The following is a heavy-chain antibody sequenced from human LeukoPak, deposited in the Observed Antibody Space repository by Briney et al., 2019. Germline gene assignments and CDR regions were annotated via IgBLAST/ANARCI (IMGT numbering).Heavy chain of an antibody. J-gene: IGHJ6*02. Sequence: ASVKVSSKASGYTFTGYYTHWVRQAPGQGLEWMGWINPNSGGTNYAQKFQGRVTMTRDTSISTAYMELSRLRSDDTAVYYCARDLLPAATSWVYYYYGMDVWGQGTTVTVSS. CDR3: ARDLLPAATSWVYYYYGMDV. CDR2: INPNSGGT. D-gene: IGHD2-2*01. CDR1: GYTFTGYY. V-gene: IGHV1-2*02.